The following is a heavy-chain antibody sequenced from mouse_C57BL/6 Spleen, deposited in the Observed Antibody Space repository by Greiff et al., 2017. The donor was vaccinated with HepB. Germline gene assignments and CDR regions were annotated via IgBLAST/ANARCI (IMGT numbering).Heavy chain of an antibody. CDR2: IRLKSDNYAT. Sequence: EVMLVESGGGLVQPGGSMKLSCVASGFTFSNYWMNWVRQSPEKGLEWVAQIRLKSDNYATHYAESVKGRFTISRDDSKSSVYLQMNNLRAEDTGIYYCTGPNLLVVATPYYFAMDYWGQGTSVTVSS. J-gene: IGHJ4*01. CDR1: GFTFSNYW. CDR3: TGPNLLVVATPYYFAMDY. V-gene: IGHV6-3*01. D-gene: IGHD1-1*01.